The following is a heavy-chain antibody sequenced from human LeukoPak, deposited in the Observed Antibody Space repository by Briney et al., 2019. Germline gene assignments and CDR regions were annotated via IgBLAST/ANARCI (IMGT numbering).Heavy chain of an antibody. V-gene: IGHV3-30*03. CDR2: ISYDGSNK. D-gene: IGHD5-18*01. CDR1: GFTFSSYG. CDR3: ARERGYSYGYSDY. J-gene: IGHJ4*02. Sequence: PGRSLRLSCAASGFTFSSYGMHWVRQAPGKGLEWVAVISYDGSNKYYADSVKGRFTISRDNSKNTLYLQMNSLRAEDTAVYYCARERGYSYGYSDYWGQGTLVTVSS.